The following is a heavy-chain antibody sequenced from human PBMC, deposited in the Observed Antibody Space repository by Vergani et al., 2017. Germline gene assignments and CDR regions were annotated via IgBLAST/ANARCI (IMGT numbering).Heavy chain of an antibody. CDR1: GFTVSSNY. D-gene: IGHD6-19*01. J-gene: IGHJ4*02. CDR3: ARDSPYSSGLSDY. CDR2: ISSSSSYT. Sequence: VQLVESGGGLVQPGGSLRLSCAASGFTVSSNYMSWIRQAPGKGLEWVSYISSSSSYTNYADSVKGRFTISRDNAKNSLYLQMNSLRAEDTAVYYCARDSPYSSGLSDYWGQGTLVTVSS. V-gene: IGHV3-11*05.